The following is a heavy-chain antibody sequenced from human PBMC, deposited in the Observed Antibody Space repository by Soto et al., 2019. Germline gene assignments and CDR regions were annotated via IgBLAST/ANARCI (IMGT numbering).Heavy chain of an antibody. J-gene: IGHJ6*03. CDR2: IYSGGST. CDR3: ARGQSWKYYYYYMDV. V-gene: IGHV3-66*01. D-gene: IGHD1-1*01. CDR1: GFTVSSNY. Sequence: GGSLRLSCAASGFTVSSNYMSWVRQAPGKGLEWVSVIYSGGSTYYADSVKGRFTISRDNSKNTLYLQMNSLRAEDTAVYYCARGQSWKYYYYYMDVWGKGTTVTVSS.